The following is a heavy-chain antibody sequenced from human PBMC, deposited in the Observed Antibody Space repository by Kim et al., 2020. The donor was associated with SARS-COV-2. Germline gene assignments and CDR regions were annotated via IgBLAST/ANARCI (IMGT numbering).Heavy chain of an antibody. D-gene: IGHD6-13*01. CDR3: ARDDRAGSGSAFDY. V-gene: IGHV1-3*01. J-gene: IGHJ4*02. Sequence: SQKFPGRVTITRDTSASTAYMELSSLRSEDTAVYYCARDDRAGSGSAFDYWGQGTLVTVSS.